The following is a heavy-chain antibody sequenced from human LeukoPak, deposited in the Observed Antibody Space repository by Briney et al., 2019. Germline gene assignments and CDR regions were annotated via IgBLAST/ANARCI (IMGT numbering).Heavy chain of an antibody. V-gene: IGHV1-3*01. J-gene: IGHJ4*02. CDR2: INAGNGNT. Sequence: GASVKVSCKASGYTFTSYAMHWVRQAPGQRPEWMGWINAGNGNTKYSQKFQGRVTITRDTSASTAYMELSSLRSEDTAVYYCARERRGRAAAGTGGFDYWGQGTLVTVSS. D-gene: IGHD6-13*01. CDR1: GYTFTSYA. CDR3: ARERRGRAAAGTGGFDY.